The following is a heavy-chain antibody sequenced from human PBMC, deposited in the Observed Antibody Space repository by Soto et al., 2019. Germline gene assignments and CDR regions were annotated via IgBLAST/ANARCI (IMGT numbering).Heavy chain of an antibody. CDR2: ISGSGGST. V-gene: IGHV3-23*01. J-gene: IGHJ6*02. Sequence: LRLSCAASGFTFSSYAMSWVRRTPGKGLEWVSAISGSGGSTYYADSVRGRFTISRDNSKNTLYLQMNSLRAEDTAVYYCAKVLWSDYYYYGMDVWGQGTTVTVSS. CDR3: AKVLWSDYYYYGMDV. D-gene: IGHD3-10*01. CDR1: GFTFSSYA.